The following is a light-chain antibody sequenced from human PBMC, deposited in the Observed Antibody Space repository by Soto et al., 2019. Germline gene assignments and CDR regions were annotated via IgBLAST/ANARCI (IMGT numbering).Light chain of an antibody. CDR3: SSYAGSNIYV. CDR1: SSDVGGYNY. Sequence: SVLTQPPSASGSPGQSVTISCPGNSSDVGGYNYVSWYQQHPGKAPKLMIYEVSKRPSGVPDRFSGSKSGNTASLTVSGLQAEDEADYYCSSYAGSNIYVFGTGTKVTVL. CDR2: EVS. J-gene: IGLJ1*01. V-gene: IGLV2-8*01.